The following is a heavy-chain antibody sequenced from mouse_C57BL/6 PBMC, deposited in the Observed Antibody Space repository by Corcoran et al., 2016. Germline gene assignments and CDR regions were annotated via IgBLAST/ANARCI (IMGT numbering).Heavy chain of an antibody. CDR1: GYTFTDYY. J-gene: IGHJ3*01. CDR3: AAHYYGSSSWFAY. D-gene: IGHD1-1*01. CDR2: IFPGSGST. Sequence: QVQLQQSGPELVKPGASVKISCKASGYTFTDYYINWVKQRPGQGLEWIGWIFPGSGSTYYNEKFKGKATLTVDKSSSTAYMLLSSLTSEDSAVYFCAAHYYGSSSWFAYWGQGTLVTVSA. V-gene: IGHV1-75*01.